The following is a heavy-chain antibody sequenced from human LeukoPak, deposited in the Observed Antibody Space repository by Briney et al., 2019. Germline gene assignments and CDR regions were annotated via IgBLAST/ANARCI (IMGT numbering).Heavy chain of an antibody. CDR1: GGSITDYY. Sequence: PSETLSLTCTVSGGSITDYYWSWIRQPPGKGLEWIGYIYYSGNTNYNPSLKSRVTMSVDTSKNQFSLKLTSVTAADTAVYYCARGGYGGNAGLWGQGTLVTVSS. CDR2: IYYSGNT. CDR3: ARGGYGGNAGL. D-gene: IGHD4-23*01. V-gene: IGHV4-59*01. J-gene: IGHJ4*02.